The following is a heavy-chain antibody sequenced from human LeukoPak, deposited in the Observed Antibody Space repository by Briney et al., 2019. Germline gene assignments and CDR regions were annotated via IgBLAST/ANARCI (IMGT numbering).Heavy chain of an antibody. CDR2: IYYSGST. CDR3: ARGSGGMYSSSFPYFDY. D-gene: IGHD6-13*01. J-gene: IGHJ4*02. V-gene: IGHV4-31*03. Sequence: SQTLSLTCTVSGGSISSGGYYWSWIRQHPGKGLEWIGYIYYSGSTYYNPSLKSRVTISVDTSKNQFSLKLSSVTAADTAVYYCARGSGGMYSSSFPYFDYWGQGTLVTVAS. CDR1: GGSISSGGYY.